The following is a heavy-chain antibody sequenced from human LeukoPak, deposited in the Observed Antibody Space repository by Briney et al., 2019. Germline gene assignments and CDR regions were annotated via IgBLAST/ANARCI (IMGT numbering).Heavy chain of an antibody. CDR1: GYTFASYA. J-gene: IGHJ6*03. Sequence: ASVKVSCKASGYTFASYAMNWVRQAPGQGLEWMGWINTNTGNPTYAQGFTGRFVFSLDTSVSTAYLQISSLKAEDTAVYYCARDQSSSWSSYYYMDVWAKGTTVTVSS. CDR3: ARDQSSSWSSYYYMDV. V-gene: IGHV7-4-1*02. D-gene: IGHD6-13*01. CDR2: INTNTGNP.